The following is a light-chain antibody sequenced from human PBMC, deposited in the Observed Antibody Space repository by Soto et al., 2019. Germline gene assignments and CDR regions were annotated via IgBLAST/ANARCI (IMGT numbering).Light chain of an antibody. CDR3: CSYAGSPLYV. Sequence: QSALTQPASVSGSPGQSITISCTGTSSDVGSYNLVSWYQQHPGKAPKLMIYEVSKRPSGVSNRFSGSKSDNTASLTISGLQAEDEADYYCCSYAGSPLYVFGTGTKLTVL. CDR2: EVS. V-gene: IGLV2-23*02. J-gene: IGLJ1*01. CDR1: SSDVGSYNL.